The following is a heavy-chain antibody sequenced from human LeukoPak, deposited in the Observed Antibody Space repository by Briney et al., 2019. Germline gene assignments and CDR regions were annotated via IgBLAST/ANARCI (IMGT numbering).Heavy chain of an antibody. CDR1: GGTFSSYA. CDR2: IIPIFGTA. J-gene: IGHJ4*02. V-gene: IGHV1-69*01. D-gene: IGHD3-22*01. CDR3: ARGSSHYYDSSGYGY. Sequence: SVKVSCKASGGTFSSYAISWVRQAPGQELEWMGGIIPIFGTANYAQKFRGRVTITADESTSTAYMELSSLRSEDTAVYYCARGSSHYYDSSGYGYWGQGTLVTVSS.